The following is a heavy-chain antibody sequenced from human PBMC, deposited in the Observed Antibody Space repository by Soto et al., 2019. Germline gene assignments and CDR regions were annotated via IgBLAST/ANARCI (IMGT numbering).Heavy chain of an antibody. CDR1: GYTFTSYA. CDR2: INAGNGNT. CDR3: ARDCGYCSGGSCCKFDP. Sequence: VASVKVSCKASGYTFTSYAMHWVRQAPGQRLEWMGWINAGNGNTKYAQKFQGRVTITADKSTSTAYMELSSLRSEDTAVYYCARDCGYCSGGSCCKFDPWGQGTLVT. V-gene: IGHV1-3*01. J-gene: IGHJ5*02. D-gene: IGHD2-15*01.